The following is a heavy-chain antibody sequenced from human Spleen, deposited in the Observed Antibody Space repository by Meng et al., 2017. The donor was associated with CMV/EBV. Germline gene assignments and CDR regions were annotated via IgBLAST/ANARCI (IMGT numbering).Heavy chain of an antibody. Sequence: GESLKISCAASGFTFSSYEMNWVRQAPGKGLEWVSYISRSGNTIYYADSVKGRFTISRDNAKNSLYLQMDSLRAEDTAVYYCARTMVVTESDYYYGLDVWGQGTTVTVSS. J-gene: IGHJ6*02. CDR1: GFTFSSYE. CDR3: ARTMVVTESDYYYGLDV. D-gene: IGHD4-23*01. V-gene: IGHV3-48*03. CDR2: ISRSGNTI.